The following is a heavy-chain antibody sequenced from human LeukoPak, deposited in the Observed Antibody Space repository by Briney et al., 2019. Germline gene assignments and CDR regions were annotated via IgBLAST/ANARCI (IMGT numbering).Heavy chain of an antibody. D-gene: IGHD5-18*01. J-gene: IGHJ4*02. CDR3: ARGLGEIQLWAVPADY. V-gene: IGHV1-46*01. Sequence: WASVKVSCKASGYTFTSYYMHWVRQAPGQGLDWMGVINPSDGSTRYAQNFQGRVTMTRDTSTSTAYMELRSLRSDDTAVYYCARGLGEIQLWAVPADYWGQGTLVTVSS. CDR1: GYTFTSYY. CDR2: INPSDGST.